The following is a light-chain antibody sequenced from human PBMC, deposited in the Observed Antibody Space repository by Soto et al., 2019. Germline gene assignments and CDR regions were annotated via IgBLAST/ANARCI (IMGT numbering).Light chain of an antibody. CDR3: MQALQSHYT. V-gene: IGKV2-28*01. J-gene: IGKJ2*01. CDR1: QSLLQRNGYKY. Sequence: EIVMTQSPLSLSVTPGEPASISCRSSQSLLQRNGYKYLDWYLQKPGQSPQLLIYMGSNRASGVPDRFSGSGSGTDFQLNISRVEAEDVGVYYCMQALQSHYTFGQGTKLEIK. CDR2: MGS.